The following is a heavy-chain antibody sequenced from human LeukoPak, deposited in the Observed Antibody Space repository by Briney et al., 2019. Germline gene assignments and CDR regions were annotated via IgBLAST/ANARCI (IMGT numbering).Heavy chain of an antibody. CDR3: ARNSMDTAMVLSLLRVYYMDV. J-gene: IGHJ6*03. CDR2: IYYSGST. CDR1: GGSISSSSYY. D-gene: IGHD5-18*01. Sequence: SETLSLTCTVSGGSISSSSYYWGWIRQPPGKGLDWIVSIYYSGSTYYNPSLKSRVTISVDTSKNQFSLKLSSVTAADTAVYYCARNSMDTAMVLSLLRVYYMDVWGKGTTVTVSS. V-gene: IGHV4-39*01.